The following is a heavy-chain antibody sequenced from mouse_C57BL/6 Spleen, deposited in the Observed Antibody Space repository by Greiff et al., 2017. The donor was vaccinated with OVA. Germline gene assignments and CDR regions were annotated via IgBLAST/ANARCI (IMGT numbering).Heavy chain of an antibody. CDR1: GYTFTSYW. V-gene: IGHV1-50*01. J-gene: IGHJ2*01. CDR2: IDPSDSYT. D-gene: IGHD1-1*01. CDR3: ARSGFITTVVATDY. Sequence: QVQLQQPGAELVKPGASVKLSCKASGYTFTSYWMQWVKQRPGQGLEWIGEIDPSDSYTNYNQKFKGKATLTVDTSSSTAYMQLSSLTSEDSSVYYCARSGFITTVVATDYWGQGTTLTVSS.